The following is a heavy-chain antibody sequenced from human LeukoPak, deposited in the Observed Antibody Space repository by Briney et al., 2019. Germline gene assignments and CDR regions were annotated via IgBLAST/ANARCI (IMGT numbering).Heavy chain of an antibody. V-gene: IGHV3-30-3*01. CDR2: ISYDGSNK. D-gene: IGHD7-27*01. Sequence: GGSLRLSCAASGFTFSSYAMHWVRQAPGKGLEWVAVISYDGSNKYYADSVKGRFTISRDNSKNTLYLQMNSLRAEDTAVYYCARGHYWGSNYYYYMDVWGKGTTVTVSS. J-gene: IGHJ6*03. CDR3: ARGHYWGSNYYYYMDV. CDR1: GFTFSSYA.